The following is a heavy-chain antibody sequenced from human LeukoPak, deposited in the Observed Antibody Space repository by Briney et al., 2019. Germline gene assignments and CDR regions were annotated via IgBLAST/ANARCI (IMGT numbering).Heavy chain of an antibody. CDR2: ISAYNGNT. CDR3: ARDGYSYGYDAFDI. CDR1: GYTFTSYG. V-gene: IGHV1-18*01. Sequence: GASVKVPCKASGYTFTSYGISWVRQAPGQGLEWMGWISAYNGNTNYAQKHQGRVTMTTDTSTSTAYMELRSLRSDDTAVYYCARDGYSYGYDAFDIWGQGTMVTVSS. D-gene: IGHD5-18*01. J-gene: IGHJ3*02.